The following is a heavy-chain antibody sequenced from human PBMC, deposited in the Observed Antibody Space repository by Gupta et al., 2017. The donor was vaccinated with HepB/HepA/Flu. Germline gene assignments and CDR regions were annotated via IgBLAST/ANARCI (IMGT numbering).Heavy chain of an antibody. CDR2: SNSDGSTT. D-gene: IGHD6-13*01. CDR1: GFPFSSYW. Sequence: EVQLVESGGGLVQPGGSLRLSCAASGFPFSSYWMHWVRQAPGKGLVWVSRSNSDGSTTSDADSVKGRFTISRDNAKNTLSLQMNSLRAEDTAVYYCAREGIAKTGHFYGMDVWGQGTTVTVSS. J-gene: IGHJ6*02. CDR3: AREGIAKTGHFYGMDV. V-gene: IGHV3-74*01.